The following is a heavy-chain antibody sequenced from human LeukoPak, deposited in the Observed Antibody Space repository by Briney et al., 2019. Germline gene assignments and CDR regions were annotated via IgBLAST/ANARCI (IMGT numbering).Heavy chain of an antibody. CDR1: GGSFNGYY. Sequence: SETLSLTCTIYGGSFNGYYWGWIRQPPGKGLEWIGEINHSGGTNYNPSLKSRVTISVDTSKNQFSLKLSSVTAADTAVYYCARRPRRGYSKLSWAFDIWTKGQWSPSLQ. CDR2: INHSGGT. J-gene: IGHJ3*02. V-gene: IGHV4-34*01. D-gene: IGHD6-13*01. CDR3: ARRPRRGYSKLSWAFDI.